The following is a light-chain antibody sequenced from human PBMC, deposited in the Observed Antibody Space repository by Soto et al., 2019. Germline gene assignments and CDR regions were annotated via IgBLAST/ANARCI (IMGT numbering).Light chain of an antibody. CDR1: SSDVGGYNY. CDR2: DVS. J-gene: IGLJ1*01. V-gene: IGLV2-14*03. CDR3: SSYTTSNTRQIV. Sequence: QSSLNQPSSVNGSPGQSITISYTGTSSDVGGYNYVSWYQHHPGKAPKLLIYDVSNRPSGVSNRFSGSKSDNTASLTISGLQPEDEADYYCSSYTTSNTRQIVFGTGTKVTVL.